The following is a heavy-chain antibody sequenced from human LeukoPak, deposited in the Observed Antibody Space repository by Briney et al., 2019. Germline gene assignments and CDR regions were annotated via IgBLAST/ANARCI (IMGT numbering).Heavy chain of an antibody. J-gene: IGHJ4*02. V-gene: IGHV3-30-3*01. CDR2: ISYDGSNK. Sequence: GGSLRLSCAASGFTFSSYAMHWVRQAPGKGLEWVAVISYDGSNKYYADSVKGRFTISRDNSKNTLYLQMNSLRAEDTAVYYCARDLDDYFDYWGQGTLVTVSS. CDR3: ARDLDDYFDY. D-gene: IGHD3-3*01. CDR1: GFTFSSYA.